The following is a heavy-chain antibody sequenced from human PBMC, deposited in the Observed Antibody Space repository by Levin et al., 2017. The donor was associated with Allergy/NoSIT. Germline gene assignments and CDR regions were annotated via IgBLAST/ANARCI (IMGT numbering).Heavy chain of an antibody. Sequence: GESLKISCAASGLIFNDYYMSWIRQAPGKGLEWVSYISSSGNTIYYADSVKGRFTISRDNAESALYLQMDSLRAEDTAVYYCARIMYGTDAFDVWGQGTLVTVSS. J-gene: IGHJ3*01. D-gene: IGHD2-8*01. CDR3: ARIMYGTDAFDV. CDR1: GLIFNDYY. CDR2: ISSSGNTI. V-gene: IGHV3-11*01.